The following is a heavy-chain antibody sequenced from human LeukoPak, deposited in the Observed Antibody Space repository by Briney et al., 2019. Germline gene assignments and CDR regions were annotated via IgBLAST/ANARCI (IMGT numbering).Heavy chain of an antibody. CDR3: ARAGYCSGGSCVLNWFDP. Sequence: PGGSLRLSCAASGFTFSSYSMNWVRQAPGKGLEWVSYISSSSSTIYYADSVKGRFTISRDNAKNSLYLQINSLRAEDTAVYYCARAGYCSGGSCVLNWFDPWGQGTLVTVSP. D-gene: IGHD2-15*01. V-gene: IGHV3-48*01. CDR1: GFTFSSYS. J-gene: IGHJ5*02. CDR2: ISSSSSTI.